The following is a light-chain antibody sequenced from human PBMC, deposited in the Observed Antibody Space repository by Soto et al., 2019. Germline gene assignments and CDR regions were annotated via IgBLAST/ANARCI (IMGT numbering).Light chain of an antibody. CDR2: DAS. CDR1: QSVSSW. J-gene: IGKJ1*01. CDR3: QQYNSYPWT. V-gene: IGKV1-5*01. Sequence: DSVMAQSPSTVVASGGKSHTIRCRADQSVSSWLAWYQQKPGKAPKLLIYDASSLESGVPSRFSGSGSGTEFTLTITSLQPDDFATYYCQQYNSYPWTFGQGTKVDIK.